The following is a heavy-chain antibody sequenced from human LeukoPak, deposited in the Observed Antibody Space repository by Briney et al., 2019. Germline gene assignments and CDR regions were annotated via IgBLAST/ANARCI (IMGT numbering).Heavy chain of an antibody. V-gene: IGHV3-21*01. CDR1: GFTFSVYS. J-gene: IGHJ4*02. CDR2: ISSGTSYI. CDR3: ARDRSTIVRSFDY. D-gene: IGHD1-26*01. Sequence: GGSLRLSCAASGFTFSVYSMNWVRQAPGKGLEWVSSISSGTSYIYYADSVKGRFTISRDNAKNSLYLQMNSLRAEDTAVYYCARDRSTIVRSFDYWGQGTLVTVSS.